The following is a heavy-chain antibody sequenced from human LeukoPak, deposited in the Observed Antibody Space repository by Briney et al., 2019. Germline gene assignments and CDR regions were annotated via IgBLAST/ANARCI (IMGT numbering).Heavy chain of an antibody. J-gene: IGHJ4*02. CDR1: GGSFSGYY. Sequence: PSETLSLTRAVYGGSFSGYYWSWIRQPPGKGLEWIGEINHSGSTNYNPSLKSRVTISVDTSKNQFSLKLSSVTAADTAVYYCASVGSYEYWGQGTLVTVSS. V-gene: IGHV4-34*01. CDR3: ASVGSYEY. CDR2: INHSGST. D-gene: IGHD1-26*01.